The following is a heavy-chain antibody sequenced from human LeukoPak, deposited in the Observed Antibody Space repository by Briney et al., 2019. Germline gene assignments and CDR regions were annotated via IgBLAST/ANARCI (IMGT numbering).Heavy chain of an antibody. V-gene: IGHV4-34*01. Sequence: SETLSLTCAVYGGSFSGYYWSWIRQPPGKGLEWIGEINHSGSTNYNPSLKSRVTISVDTSKNQFSLKLSSVTAADTAVYYCARDLGVARTSTKDYMDVWGKGTTVTISS. J-gene: IGHJ6*03. CDR1: GGSFSGYY. CDR2: INHSGST. D-gene: IGHD3-16*01. CDR3: ARDLGVARTSTKDYMDV.